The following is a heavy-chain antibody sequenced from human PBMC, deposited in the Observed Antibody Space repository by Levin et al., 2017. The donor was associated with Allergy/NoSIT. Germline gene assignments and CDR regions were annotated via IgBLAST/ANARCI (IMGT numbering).Heavy chain of an antibody. CDR2: IYYSGST. Sequence: SETLSLTCTVSGGSISSYYWSWIRQPPGKGLEWIGYIYYSGSTNYNPSLKSRVTISVDTSKNQFSLKLSSVTAADTAVYYCARELGDYSNQNWFDPWGQGTLVTVSS. D-gene: IGHD4-11*01. CDR3: ARELGDYSNQNWFDP. V-gene: IGHV4-59*01. J-gene: IGHJ5*02. CDR1: GGSISSYY.